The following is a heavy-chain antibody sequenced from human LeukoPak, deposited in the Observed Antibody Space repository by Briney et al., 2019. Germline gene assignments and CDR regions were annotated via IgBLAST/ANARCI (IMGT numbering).Heavy chain of an antibody. J-gene: IGHJ4*02. V-gene: IGHV4-38-2*02. Sequence: SETLSLTCTVSGYSLSSGYYWGWIRQPPGKGLEWIGSIYHSGSTYYNPSPKSRVTISVDTSKNQFSLKLSSVTAADTAVYYCARDSDSSGWKIDYWGQGTLVTVSS. CDR1: GYSLSSGYY. D-gene: IGHD6-19*01. CDR3: ARDSDSSGWKIDY. CDR2: IYHSGST.